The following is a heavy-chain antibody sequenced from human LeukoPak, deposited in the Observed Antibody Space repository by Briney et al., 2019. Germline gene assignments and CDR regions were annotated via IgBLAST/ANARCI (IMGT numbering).Heavy chain of an antibody. CDR3: ARDPSNTSGRYQYFDL. CDR1: GYTFTHHG. CDR2: ISAYSGDT. D-gene: IGHD6-19*01. V-gene: IGHV1-18*01. Sequence: ASVRVSCKASGYTFTHHGITWVRQAPGQGLEWMGWISAYSGDTMYAQKVQGRVTMTTDTSTTTAYMELRSLTSDDTALYYCARDPSNTSGRYQYFDLWGRGTLVTVSS. J-gene: IGHJ2*01.